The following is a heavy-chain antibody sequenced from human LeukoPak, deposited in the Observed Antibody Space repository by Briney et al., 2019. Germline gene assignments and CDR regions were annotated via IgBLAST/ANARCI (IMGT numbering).Heavy chain of an antibody. Sequence: SETLSLTCTVSGGSISSGDYYWSWIRQPPGKGLEWIGYIYYSGDTYYNPSLKGRVIISLDMSKNQFSLRLSFVTAADTAVYYCARADYGDRGAFDYWGQGTLVTVSS. CDR2: IYYSGDT. CDR1: GGSISSGDYY. J-gene: IGHJ4*02. V-gene: IGHV4-30-4*01. D-gene: IGHD4-17*01. CDR3: ARADYGDRGAFDY.